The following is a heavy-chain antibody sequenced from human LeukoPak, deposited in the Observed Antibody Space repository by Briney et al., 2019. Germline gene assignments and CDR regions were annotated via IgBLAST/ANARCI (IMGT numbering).Heavy chain of an antibody. D-gene: IGHD7-27*01. CDR3: ATSLGPLTEY. CDR1: GFAFSSNW. CDR2: INSGGSGT. J-gene: IGHJ4*02. Sequence: GGSLRLSCAASGFAFSSNWMHWVRQTPGKGLVWVSRINSGGSGTSYAASVEGRFTISRDNAKNTLYLQMNRLRVEDTAVYYCATSLGPLTEYWGQGTLVTVSS. V-gene: IGHV3-74*01.